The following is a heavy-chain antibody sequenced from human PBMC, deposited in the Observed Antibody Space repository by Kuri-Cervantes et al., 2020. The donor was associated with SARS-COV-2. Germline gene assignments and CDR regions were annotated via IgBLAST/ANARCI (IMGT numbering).Heavy chain of an antibody. J-gene: IGHJ4*02. CDR3: SGRVDFSSVDY. CDR2: VSYNGAT. V-gene: IGHV4-59*01. CDR1: GDSITNYY. D-gene: IGHD3/OR15-3a*01. Sequence: SETLSLTCTVSGDSITNYYLTWIRQPPGKGLEWSGYVSYNGATAYNPSLKSRVTMSLDTSKNQFSLRLSSVTAADTAVYYCSGRVDFSSVDYWGQGNLVNVSS.